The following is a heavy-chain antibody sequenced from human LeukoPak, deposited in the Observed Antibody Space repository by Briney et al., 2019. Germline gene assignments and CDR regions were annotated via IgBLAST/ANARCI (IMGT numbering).Heavy chain of an antibody. V-gene: IGHV1-2*04. CDR2: ISPRGGT. J-gene: IGHJ4*02. Sequence: GASVKVSCKASGYTFSAYYMHWVRQAPGQGLEWMGWISPRGGTNYAQKFQGWVTMTRDTSISTAYIELSRLRSDETAVYYCARGEDSGDDFDYWGQGTLVTVSS. D-gene: IGHD4-17*01. CDR3: ARGEDSGDDFDY. CDR1: GYTFSAYY.